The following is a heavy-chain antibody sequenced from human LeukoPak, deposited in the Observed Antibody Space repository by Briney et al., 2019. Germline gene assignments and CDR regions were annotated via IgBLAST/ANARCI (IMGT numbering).Heavy chain of an antibody. D-gene: IGHD3-16*01. CDR2: IHYSGRP. J-gene: IGHJ6*02. CDR1: GGSISGHY. Sequence: SETLSLTCTVSGGSISGHYWTWIRQPPGKGLEWIGQIHYSGRPDYNPSLKSRVTISVDTSKNQLSLKVTSVTGADKAVYYCARFGVDYDMDVWGQGTTVTVSS. V-gene: IGHV4-59*11. CDR3: ARFGVDYDMDV.